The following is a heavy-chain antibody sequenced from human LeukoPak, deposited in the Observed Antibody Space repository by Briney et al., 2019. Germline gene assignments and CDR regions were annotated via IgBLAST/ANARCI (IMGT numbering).Heavy chain of an antibody. J-gene: IGHJ4*02. CDR1: GGSISSSNYY. CDR3: ASLAWFGESFDY. CDR2: ISYSGTT. V-gene: IGHV4-39*01. Sequence: TPSETLSLTCTVSGGSISSSNYYWGWIHQPPGKGLEWIGSISYSGTTYYNPSLKSRVTIFVDTSKNQFSLKLSSVTAADTAVYYCASLAWFGESFDYWGQGTLVTVSS. D-gene: IGHD3-10*01.